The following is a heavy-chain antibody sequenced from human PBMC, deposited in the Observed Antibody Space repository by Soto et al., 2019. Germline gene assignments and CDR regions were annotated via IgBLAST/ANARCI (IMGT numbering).Heavy chain of an antibody. V-gene: IGHV4-34*01. J-gene: IGHJ6*02. D-gene: IGHD6-19*01. CDR1: GGSFSGYY. Sequence: SETLSLTCAVYGGSFSGYYWSWIRQPPGKGLEWIGEINHSGVTNYKPSLKRRVTISVDTSKNQFSLQLKSVTAADTALYYCARFSGSYYYGMDVWGQGTTVTVSS. CDR2: INHSGVT. CDR3: ARFSGSYYYGMDV.